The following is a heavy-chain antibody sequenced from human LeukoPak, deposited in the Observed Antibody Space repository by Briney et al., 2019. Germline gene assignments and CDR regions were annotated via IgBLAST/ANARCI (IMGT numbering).Heavy chain of an antibody. V-gene: IGHV3-48*04. J-gene: IGHJ4*02. D-gene: IGHD6-6*01. CDR3: AKDGSSSSFGY. CDR1: GFTFSSYS. CDR2: ISSSSSTI. Sequence: QPGGSLRLSCAASGFTFSSYSMNWVRQAPGKGLEWVSYISSSSSTIYYADSVKGRFTISRDNAKNSLYLQMNSLRAEDTALYYCAKDGSSSSFGYWGQGTLVTVSS.